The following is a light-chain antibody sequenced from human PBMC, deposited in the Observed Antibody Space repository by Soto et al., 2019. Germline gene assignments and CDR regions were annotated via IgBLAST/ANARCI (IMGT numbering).Light chain of an antibody. V-gene: IGKV3-20*01. CDR1: QSIRSSS. Sequence: EIVLTQSPGTLSLSPGERATLSCRASQSIRSSSLAWYQQKPGQAPRLLIYGGSSRATGIPDRFSGGGSGTDFSLTISRLETEDFSVYSCHQYGSSPLTFGGGTKVEIK. CDR2: GGS. CDR3: HQYGSSPLT. J-gene: IGKJ4*01.